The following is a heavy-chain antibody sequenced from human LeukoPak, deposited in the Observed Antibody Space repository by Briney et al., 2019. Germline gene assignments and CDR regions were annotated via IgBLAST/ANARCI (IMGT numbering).Heavy chain of an antibody. Sequence: ASVKVSCKASGYTFTSHYMHWVRQAPGQGLEWMGIINPSGGSTSYAQKFQGRVTMTRDTSTSTVYMELSSLRSEDPAVYYCARASTVTTVFDYWGRGTLVTVSS. CDR3: ARASTVTTVFDY. CDR2: INPSGGST. J-gene: IGHJ4*02. V-gene: IGHV1-46*01. CDR1: GYTFTSHY. D-gene: IGHD4-17*01.